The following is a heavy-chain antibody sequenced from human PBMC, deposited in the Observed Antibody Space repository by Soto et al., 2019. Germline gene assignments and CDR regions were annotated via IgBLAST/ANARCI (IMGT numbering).Heavy chain of an antibody. D-gene: IGHD3-3*01. CDR3: ARAITIFVGDYGMDV. Sequence: QVQLVQAGAEVKKPGSSVKVSCNASGGTFSSYAISGLRRSPGQGLEWMGGIIPIFGTANYAQTFQGRVTITADESTSTVYMQRSSLRYEDTAVYYCARAITIFVGDYGMDVWGQGTTVTVSS. CDR2: IIPIFGTA. V-gene: IGHV1-69*12. J-gene: IGHJ6*02. CDR1: GGTFSSYA.